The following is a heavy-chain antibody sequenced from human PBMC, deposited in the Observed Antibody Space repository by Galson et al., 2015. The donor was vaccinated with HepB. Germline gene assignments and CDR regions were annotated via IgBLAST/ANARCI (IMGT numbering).Heavy chain of an antibody. D-gene: IGHD2-15*01. CDR2: ISTYNGNT. V-gene: IGHV1-18*04. J-gene: IGHJ5*02. CDR3: ARDFRPLREDNWFDP. Sequence: SVKVSCKASGYTFSTYSIIWVRQAPGQALEWMGWISTYNGNTDYAQKFKGRVIMTTDTHTNIAYMELRSLRSDDTAVYYCARDFRPLREDNWFDPWGQGTLVTVSS. CDR1: GYTFSTYS.